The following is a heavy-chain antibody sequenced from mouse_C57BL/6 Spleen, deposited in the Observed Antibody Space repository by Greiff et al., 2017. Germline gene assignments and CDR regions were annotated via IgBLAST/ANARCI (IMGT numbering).Heavy chain of an antibody. Sequence: EVKLQESGAELVRPGASVKLSCTASGFNIKDDYMHWVKQRPEQGLEWIGWIDPENGDTEYASKFQGKATITADTSSHTAYLQLSSLTSEDTAVYYCTKGYGNINSPYYFDYWGQGTTLTVSS. V-gene: IGHV14-4*01. CDR3: TKGYGNINSPYYFDY. J-gene: IGHJ2*01. D-gene: IGHD2-1*01. CDR1: GFNIKDDY. CDR2: IDPENGDT.